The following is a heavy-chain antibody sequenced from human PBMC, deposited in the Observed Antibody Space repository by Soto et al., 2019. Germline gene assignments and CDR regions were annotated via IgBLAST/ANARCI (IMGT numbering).Heavy chain of an antibody. CDR3: ARHPDRIAEIGWFDP. D-gene: IGHD3-10*01. CDR2: ISSSSSTI. CDR1: GFTFSSYS. V-gene: IGHV3-48*01. Sequence: EVQLVESGGGLVQPGGSLRLSCAASGFTFSSYSMNWVRQAPGKGLEWVSYISSSSSTIYYADSVKGRFTISRDNAKNSLYLQMTILRAAYTAVYYCARHPDRIAEIGWFDPWGQGTLVTVSS. J-gene: IGHJ5*02.